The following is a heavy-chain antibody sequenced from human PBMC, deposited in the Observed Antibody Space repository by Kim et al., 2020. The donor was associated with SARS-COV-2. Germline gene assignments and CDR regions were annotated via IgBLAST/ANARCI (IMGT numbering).Heavy chain of an antibody. CDR1: GFTFSSYW. CDR3: AREGDGYNFPYYYGMDV. D-gene: IGHD5-12*01. V-gene: IGHV3-7*01. Sequence: GGSLRLSCAASGFTFSSYWMSWVRQAPGKRLEWVANIKQDGSEKYYVDSVKGRFTISRDNAKNSLYLQMNSLRAEDTAVYYCAREGDGYNFPYYYGMDVWGQGTTVTVSS. CDR2: IKQDGSEK. J-gene: IGHJ6*02.